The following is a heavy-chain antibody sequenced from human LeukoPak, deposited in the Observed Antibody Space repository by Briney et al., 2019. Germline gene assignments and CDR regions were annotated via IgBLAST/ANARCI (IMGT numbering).Heavy chain of an antibody. D-gene: IGHD6-13*01. J-gene: IGHJ4*02. CDR3: AAHSSWSPDPLDY. CDR2: INPNSGGT. CDR1: GYTFTGYY. Sequence: ASVTVSFTGSGYTFTGYYMHWVGQAPGQGGEGMGWINPNSGGTNYPQKFQGRVTMTRDTSISTAYMELSRLRSDDTAVYYCAAHSSWSPDPLDYWGQGTLVTVSS. V-gene: IGHV1-2*02.